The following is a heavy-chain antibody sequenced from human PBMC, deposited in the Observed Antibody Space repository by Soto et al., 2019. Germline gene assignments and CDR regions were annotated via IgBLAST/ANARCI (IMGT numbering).Heavy chain of an antibody. J-gene: IGHJ4*02. CDR3: ARSVAVPGAHIDY. Sequence: SETLSLTCTVSGGSISSYYWSWIRQPPGKGLEWIGYIYYSGSTNYNPSLKSRVTISVDTSKNQFSLRLSSVTAADTAVYFCARSVAVPGAHIDYWGQGTQVTVSS. CDR2: IYYSGST. CDR1: GGSISSYY. D-gene: IGHD6-19*01. V-gene: IGHV4-59*01.